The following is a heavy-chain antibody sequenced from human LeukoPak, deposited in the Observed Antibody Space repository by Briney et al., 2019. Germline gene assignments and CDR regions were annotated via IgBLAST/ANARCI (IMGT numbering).Heavy chain of an antibody. V-gene: IGHV4-4*07. CDR1: GGSISGYY. J-gene: IGHJ6*04. D-gene: IGHD3-3*01. CDR3: ARSPAYDFWSGYYTG. Sequence: SETLSLTCTVSGGSISGYYWSWIRQPAGKGLEWVGRLYTSGSTNYNPFLKSRVTMSIDTSKNQFSLKLSSVTAADTAVYYCARSPAYDFWSGYYTGWGKGTTVTVSS. CDR2: LYTSGST.